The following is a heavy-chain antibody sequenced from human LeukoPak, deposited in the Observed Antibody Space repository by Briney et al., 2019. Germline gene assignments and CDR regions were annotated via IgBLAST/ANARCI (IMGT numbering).Heavy chain of an antibody. CDR3: AREGKWLQLRYFDY. D-gene: IGHD5-24*01. CDR1: GFTVSSNY. CDR2: IHTGGST. V-gene: IGHV3-53*01. J-gene: IGHJ4*02. Sequence: GGSLRLSCAASGFTVSSNYMSRVRQAPGKGLEWVSVIHTGGSTYYADSVKGRFTISRDTSNNTLYLQMNSLRADDTAVYYCAREGKWLQLRYFDYWGQGTLVTVSS.